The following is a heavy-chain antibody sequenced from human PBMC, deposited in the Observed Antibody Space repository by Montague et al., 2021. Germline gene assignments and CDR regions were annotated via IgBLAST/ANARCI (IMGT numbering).Heavy chain of an antibody. Sequence: SETLSLTCTVSGGSISSTSYYWGWIRQPPGTGLEWIGSIHYSGSTYYNPSLKSRVTISADTSKNQFSLRLRSVTAADTAVYYCARRMGFVVVTEHDAFDIWGQGTMVTVSS. CDR2: IHYSGST. CDR1: GGSISSTSYY. V-gene: IGHV4-39*01. J-gene: IGHJ3*02. CDR3: ARRMGFVVVTEHDAFDI. D-gene: IGHD2-21*02.